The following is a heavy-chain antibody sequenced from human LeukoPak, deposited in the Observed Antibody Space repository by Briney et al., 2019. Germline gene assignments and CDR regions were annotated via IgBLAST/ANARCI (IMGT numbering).Heavy chain of an antibody. J-gene: IGHJ4*02. CDR3: AKDFRIGYSAHFVY. CDR1: GFTFRSHA. V-gene: IGHV3-23*01. Sequence: PGGSLRLSCAGSGFTFRSHAMSWVRQAPEKGLEFVSGIYENGGTTYYADSVKGRFSISRDNSKNTLYLQMDSLRGEDTAVYYCAKDFRIGYSAHFVYWGQGALVTVSS. CDR2: IYENGGTT. D-gene: IGHD2-21*01.